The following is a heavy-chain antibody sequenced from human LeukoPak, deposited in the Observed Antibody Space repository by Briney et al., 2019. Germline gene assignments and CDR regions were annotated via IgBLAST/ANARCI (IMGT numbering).Heavy chain of an antibody. CDR1: GFRFDDYG. Sequence: GGSLRLSCAASGFRFDDYGMSWVRHVPGKGLEWVSGTNWDGASTGYADSVKGRFTISRDNVKNFLYLQMNSLRVEDTALYFCGRVYCSTTSCYDYYDYYMDVWGKGTTVTVS. CDR3: GRVYCSTTSCYDYYDYYMDV. J-gene: IGHJ6*03. D-gene: IGHD2-2*01. V-gene: IGHV3-20*04. CDR2: TNWDGAST.